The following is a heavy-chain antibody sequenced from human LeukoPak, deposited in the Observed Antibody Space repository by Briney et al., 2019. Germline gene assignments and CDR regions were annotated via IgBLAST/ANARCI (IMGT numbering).Heavy chain of an antibody. CDR3: ARGGGSWGFDS. V-gene: IGHV3-48*03. Sequence: GGSLRLSCAASGFTFSSYEMNWVRQAPGKGLEWVSYISSSGSTIYYADSVKGRFTISRDNAKKSLYLQMNSLRAEDTAVYYCARGGGSWGFDSWGQGTLVTVSS. D-gene: IGHD3-16*01. CDR2: ISSSGSTI. CDR1: GFTFSSYE. J-gene: IGHJ4*02.